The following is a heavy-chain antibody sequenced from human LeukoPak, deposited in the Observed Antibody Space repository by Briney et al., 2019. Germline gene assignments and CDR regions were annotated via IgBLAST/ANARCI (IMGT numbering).Heavy chain of an antibody. Sequence: SETLSLTCTVSGGSISSSSYYWGWIRQPPGKGLEWIGSIYYSGSTYYNPSLKSRVTISVDTSKNQFSLKLSSVTAADTAVYYCAGDLIGSWFDPWGQGTLVTVSS. CDR2: IYYSGST. D-gene: IGHD3-10*01. J-gene: IGHJ5*02. V-gene: IGHV4-39*02. CDR3: AGDLIGSWFDP. CDR1: GGSISSSSYY.